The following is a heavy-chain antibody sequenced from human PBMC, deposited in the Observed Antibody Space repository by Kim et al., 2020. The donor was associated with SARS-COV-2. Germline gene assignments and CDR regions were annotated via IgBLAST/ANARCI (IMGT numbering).Heavy chain of an antibody. V-gene: IGHV3-30*18. D-gene: IGHD2-21*01. CDR3: AKDVAVTNVPIYYYYGMDV. CDR1: GFTFSSYC. Sequence: GGSLRLSCAASGFTFSSYCMHWVRQAPGKGLEWVAVISYDGSNKYYADSVKGRFTISRDNSKNTLYLQMNSLRAEDTAVYYCAKDVAVTNVPIYYYYGMDVWGQGTTVTVSS. CDR2: ISYDGSNK. J-gene: IGHJ6*02.